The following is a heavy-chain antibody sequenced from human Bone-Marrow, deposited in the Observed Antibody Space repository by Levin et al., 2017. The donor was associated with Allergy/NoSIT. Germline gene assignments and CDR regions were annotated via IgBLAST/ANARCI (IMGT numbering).Heavy chain of an antibody. J-gene: IGHJ6*03. CDR1: GFTFSSYA. V-gene: IGHV3-23*01. Sequence: GASVKVSCAASGFTFSSYAMSWVRQAPGKGLEWVSAISGSGGSTYYADSVKGRFTISRDNSKNTLYLQMNSLRAEDTAVYYCAKANSMSDSSSWYHPYYYYYYMDVWGKGTTVTVSS. D-gene: IGHD6-13*01. CDR3: AKANSMSDSSSWYHPYYYYYYMDV. CDR2: ISGSGGST.